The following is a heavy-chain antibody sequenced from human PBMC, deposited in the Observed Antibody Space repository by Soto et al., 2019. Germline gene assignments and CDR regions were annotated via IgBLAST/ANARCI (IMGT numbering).Heavy chain of an antibody. V-gene: IGHV1-18*04. CDR2: ISPYNGNA. Sequence: GASVKVSCKTSGYTFSNYAISWVRQAPGQGLEWMGWISPYNGNANYTEKFQGRVSTTTDTSTTTAYMELTSLTSDYTAIYYRARAISLIMAAPDYWGQGTLVTVSS. D-gene: IGHD2-8*01. CDR3: ARAISLIMAAPDY. J-gene: IGHJ4*02. CDR1: GYTFSNYA.